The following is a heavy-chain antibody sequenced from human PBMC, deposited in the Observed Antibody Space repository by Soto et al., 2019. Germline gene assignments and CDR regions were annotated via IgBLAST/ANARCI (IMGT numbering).Heavy chain of an antibody. V-gene: IGHV3-23*01. D-gene: IGHD6-13*01. Sequence: EVQLLESGGGLVQPGVSLRLSCAASGFTFSSYAMSWVRQAPGKGLEWVSAISGSGGSTYYADSVKGRFTISRDNSKNTLYLQMNSLRAEDTAVYYCAKDRRSWSYFDYWGQGTLVTVSS. CDR1: GFTFSSYA. CDR2: ISGSGGST. CDR3: AKDRRSWSYFDY. J-gene: IGHJ4*02.